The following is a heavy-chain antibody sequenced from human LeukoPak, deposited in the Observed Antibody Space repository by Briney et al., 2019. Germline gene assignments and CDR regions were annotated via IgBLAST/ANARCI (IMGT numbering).Heavy chain of an antibody. CDR3: ARGRDRLLWFGEPDFDY. CDR1: GYTFTSYD. D-gene: IGHD3-10*01. Sequence: GASVKVSCKASGYTFTSYDINWVRQATGQGLEWMGWMNPNSGNTGYAQKFQGRVTMTRDTSISTAYMELSRLRSDDTAVYYCARGRDRLLWFGEPDFDYWGQGTLVTVSS. V-gene: IGHV1-8*02. CDR2: MNPNSGNT. J-gene: IGHJ4*02.